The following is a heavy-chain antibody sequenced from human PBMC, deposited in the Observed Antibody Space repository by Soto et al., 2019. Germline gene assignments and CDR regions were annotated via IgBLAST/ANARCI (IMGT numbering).Heavy chain of an antibody. Sequence: QVQLVESGGGVVQPGRSLRLSCAASGFTFSSYAMHWVRQAPGKGLEWVAVISYDGSNKYYADSVKGRFTISRDNSKNTLYLQMNSLRAEDTAVYYCAREKGRGATFDYWGQGTLVTVSS. J-gene: IGHJ4*02. CDR1: GFTFSSYA. CDR2: ISYDGSNK. D-gene: IGHD3-10*01. CDR3: AREKGRGATFDY. V-gene: IGHV3-30-3*01.